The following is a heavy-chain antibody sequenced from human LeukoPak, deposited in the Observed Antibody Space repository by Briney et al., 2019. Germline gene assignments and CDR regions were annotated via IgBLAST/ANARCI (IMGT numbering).Heavy chain of an antibody. Sequence: KPGGSLRLSCAASGFTFSSYSMNWVRQAPGKGLEWVSSISSSSSYIYYADSVKGRFTISRDNAKNSLYLQMNSLRAEDTAVYYCARDLSCSSTSCYYYFDYWGQGTLVTVSS. V-gene: IGHV3-21*01. CDR1: GFTFSSYS. CDR2: ISSSSSYI. J-gene: IGHJ4*02. D-gene: IGHD2-2*01. CDR3: ARDLSCSSTSCYYYFDY.